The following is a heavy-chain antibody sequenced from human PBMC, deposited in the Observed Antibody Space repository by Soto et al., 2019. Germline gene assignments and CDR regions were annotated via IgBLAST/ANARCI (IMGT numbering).Heavy chain of an antibody. V-gene: IGHV3-33*01. J-gene: IGHJ4*02. CDR2: IWSDGTNK. D-gene: IGHD3-9*01. CDR3: VRVFDTSYFDL. CDR1: GFTFSTYG. Sequence: HPGGSLRLSCAASGFTFSTYGMHWFRQAPGKGLEWVALIWSDGTNKYYADSVKGRFTISRDNSKKTLYLQMNSLRAEDTAVYYCVRVFDTSYFDLWGQGNMVTVSS.